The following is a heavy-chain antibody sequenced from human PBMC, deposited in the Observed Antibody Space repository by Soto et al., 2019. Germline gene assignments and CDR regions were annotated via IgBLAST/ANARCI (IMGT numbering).Heavy chain of an antibody. Sequence: GGSLRLSCAASGFTFSSYAMHWVRQAPGKGLEWVAVISYDGSNKYYADSVKGRFTISRDNSKNTLYLQMNSLRAEDTAVYYCARDQGGDSSSASYYYYYGMDVWGQGTTVTVSS. D-gene: IGHD6-6*01. J-gene: IGHJ6*02. CDR3: ARDQGGDSSSASYYYYYGMDV. CDR2: ISYDGSNK. CDR1: GFTFSSYA. V-gene: IGHV3-30-3*01.